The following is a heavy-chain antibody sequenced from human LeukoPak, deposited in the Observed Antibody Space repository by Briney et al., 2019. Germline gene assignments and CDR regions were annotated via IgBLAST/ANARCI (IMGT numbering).Heavy chain of an antibody. CDR1: GFTFSSYW. J-gene: IGHJ4*02. Sequence: PGGSLRLSCAPSGFTFSSYWMHWVRQAPGKGLTWVSRIDTDGSNTNYADSVEGRFTISRDNAKNTLYLQMNSLRAEDTAVYYCARGLLGIDFWGQGTLVTVSS. V-gene: IGHV3-74*01. D-gene: IGHD2-8*02. CDR3: ARGLLGIDF. CDR2: IDTDGSNT.